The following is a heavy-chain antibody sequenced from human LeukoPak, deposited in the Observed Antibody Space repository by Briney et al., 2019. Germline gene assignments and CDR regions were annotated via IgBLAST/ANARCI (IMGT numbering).Heavy chain of an antibody. CDR3: ARGAPYYYGSGSTFDY. CDR2: INHSGST. CDR1: GGSFSGYY. V-gene: IGHV4-34*01. J-gene: IGHJ4*02. Sequence: SETLSLTCAVYGGSFSGYYWSWIRHPPGKGLEWTGEINHSGSTNYNPSLKSRVTISVDTSKNQFSLKLSSVTAADTAVYYCARGAPYYYGSGSTFDYWGQGTLVTVSS. D-gene: IGHD3-10*01.